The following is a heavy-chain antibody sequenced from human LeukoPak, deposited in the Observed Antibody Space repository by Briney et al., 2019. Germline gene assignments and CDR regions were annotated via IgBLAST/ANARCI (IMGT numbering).Heavy chain of an antibody. D-gene: IGHD2-2*01. J-gene: IGHJ5*02. CDR1: GGSFSGYY. CDR3: ARGLAYCSSTSCPRLINWFDP. Sequence: SETLSLTCAVYGGSFSGYYWSWIRQPPGKGLEWIGEINHSGSTNYNPSLKSRVTISVDTSKNQFSLKLSSVTAADTAVYYCARGLAYCSSTSCPRLINWFDPWGQGTLVTVSS. V-gene: IGHV4-34*01. CDR2: INHSGST.